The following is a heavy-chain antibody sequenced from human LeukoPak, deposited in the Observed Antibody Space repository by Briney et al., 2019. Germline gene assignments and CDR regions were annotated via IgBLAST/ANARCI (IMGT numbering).Heavy chain of an antibody. CDR1: GYTFTSYY. D-gene: IGHD1-26*01. CDR3: ARAIEWELLGSFDY. J-gene: IGHJ4*02. Sequence: ASVQVSCKASGYTFTSYYMHWVRQAPGQGLEWMGLINPSGGSTSYAQKFQGRVTMTRDTSTSTVYIELSSLRSEGTAVYYCARAIEWELLGSFDYWGQGTLVSVSS. CDR2: INPSGGST. V-gene: IGHV1-46*01.